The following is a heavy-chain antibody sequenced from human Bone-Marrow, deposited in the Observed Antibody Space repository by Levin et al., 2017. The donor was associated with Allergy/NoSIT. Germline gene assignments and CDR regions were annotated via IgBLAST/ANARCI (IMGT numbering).Heavy chain of an antibody. D-gene: IGHD3-22*01. CDR1: GFIFRNYA. CDR2: ISGSGGNT. CDR3: AGYDTSAYHSPFDY. Sequence: PPESLKISCAASGFIFRNYAMNWVRQAPGKGLEWVSQISGSGGNTHYADSVKGRFTISRDNSKNTLYLQMNSLRVEDTAVYYCAGYDTSAYHSPFDYWGQGTLVTVSS. J-gene: IGHJ4*02. V-gene: IGHV3-23*01.